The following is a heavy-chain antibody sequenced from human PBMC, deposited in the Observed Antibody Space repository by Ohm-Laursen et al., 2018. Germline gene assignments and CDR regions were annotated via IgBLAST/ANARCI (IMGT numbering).Heavy chain of an antibody. J-gene: IGHJ4*02. Sequence: SDTLSLTCTVSGGSISSYYWSWIRQPPGKGLEWIGYIYYSGSINYNPSLKSRVTISVDTSKNQFSLRLNSVTAADTAVYYCARGGEWLSLFDYWGQGTLVTVSS. V-gene: IGHV4-59*07. CDR1: GGSISSYY. CDR2: IYYSGSI. CDR3: ARGGEWLSLFDY. D-gene: IGHD3-3*01.